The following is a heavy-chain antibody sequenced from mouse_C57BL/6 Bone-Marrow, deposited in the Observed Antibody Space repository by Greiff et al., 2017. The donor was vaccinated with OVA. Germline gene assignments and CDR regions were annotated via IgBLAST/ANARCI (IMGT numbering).Heavy chain of an antibody. V-gene: IGHV7-3*01. J-gene: IGHJ3*01. CDR1: GFTFTDYY. D-gene: IGHD3-1*01. Sequence: EVQLVESGGGLVQPGGSLSLSCAASGFTFTDYYMSWVRQPPGKALEWLGFIRNKANGYTTEYSASVKGRFTISRDNSQSILYLQMNALRAEDSDTYYCARSLSAWFAYWGQGTLVTVSA. CDR3: ARSLSAWFAY. CDR2: IRNKANGYTT.